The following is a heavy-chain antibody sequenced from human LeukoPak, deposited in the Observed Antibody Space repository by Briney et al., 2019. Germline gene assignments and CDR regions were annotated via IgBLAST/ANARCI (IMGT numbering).Heavy chain of an antibody. J-gene: IGHJ4*02. CDR1: GYSFINYG. V-gene: IGHV5-51*01. D-gene: IGHD1-26*01. CDR2: IYPGDSDT. Sequence: GESLKISCKGSGYSFINYGIGWVRQMHGKGLEWMGIIYPGDSDTRYSPSFEGQVTISTDKSISTAYLQWSSLKASDTAMYYCARRGVWEPYYFDYWGQGTLVTVSS. CDR3: ARRGVWEPYYFDY.